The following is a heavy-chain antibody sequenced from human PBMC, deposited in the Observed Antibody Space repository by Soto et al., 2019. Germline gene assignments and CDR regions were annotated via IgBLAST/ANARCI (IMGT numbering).Heavy chain of an antibody. CDR2: IYYSGST. CDR3: ARSLGAVTGVDY. J-gene: IGHJ4*02. Sequence: QVQLQESGPGLVKPSQTLSLTCTVSGGSISSGDYYWSWVRQPPGKGLEWIGYIYYSGSTYYNPSLKSRVTISVDTSNNRFSLRLSSVTAADTAVYYCARSLGAVTGVDYWGQGTLVTVSS. V-gene: IGHV4-30-4*01. CDR1: GGSISSGDYY. D-gene: IGHD3-16*01.